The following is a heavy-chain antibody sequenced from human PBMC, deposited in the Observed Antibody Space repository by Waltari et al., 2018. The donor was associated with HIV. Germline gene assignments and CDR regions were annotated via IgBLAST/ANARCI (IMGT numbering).Heavy chain of an antibody. D-gene: IGHD3-22*01. CDR1: GFTFRNYN. V-gene: IGHV3-48*04. J-gene: IGHJ4*02. Sequence: EVQLVESGGGLVQPGGSLRVSCGASGFTFRNYNMNWVRQAPGKGLEWVSYISTSSSTVYYADSVKGRFTISRDDAKNSLYLQMNSLRAEDTAVYFCAREPYYYDSSGYYSLDYWGQGTLVTVSS. CDR2: ISTSSSTV. CDR3: AREPYYYDSSGYYSLDY.